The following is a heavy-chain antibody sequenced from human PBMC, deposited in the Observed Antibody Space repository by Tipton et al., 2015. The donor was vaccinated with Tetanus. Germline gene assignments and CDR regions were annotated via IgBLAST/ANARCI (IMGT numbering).Heavy chain of an antibody. J-gene: IGHJ4*02. CDR1: GLFFHNAW. CDR2: IKSKTDGGTT. V-gene: IGHV3-15*07. CDR3: TTSGMVGSGYRVDY. D-gene: IGHD3-9*01. Sequence: SLRLSCTTSGLFFHNAWMNWVRQGPGKGLEWVGRIKSKTDGGTTDYAARVKDRFSISRDDSKDTLFLQMNSLKTEDTAVYYCTTSGMVGSGYRVDYWGRGTLVVVSS.